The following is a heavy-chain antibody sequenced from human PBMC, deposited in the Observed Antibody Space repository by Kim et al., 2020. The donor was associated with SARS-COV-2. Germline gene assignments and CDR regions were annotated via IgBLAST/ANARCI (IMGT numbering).Heavy chain of an antibody. CDR3: ATDTFGAIPPNNYYGMDV. CDR1: GYTLTELS. V-gene: IGHV1-24*01. J-gene: IGHJ6*02. CDR2: FDPEDGET. D-gene: IGHD3-10*01. Sequence: ASVKVSCKVSGYTLTELSIHWVRQAPGKGLEWMGGFDPEDGETIYAQKFQGRVTMTGDTSTDTAYMELSSLRSEDTAVYYCATDTFGAIPPNNYYGMDVWGQGTTVTVSS.